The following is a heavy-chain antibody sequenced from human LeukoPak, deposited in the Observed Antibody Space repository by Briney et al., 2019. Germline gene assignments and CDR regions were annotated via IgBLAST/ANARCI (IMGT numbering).Heavy chain of an antibody. D-gene: IGHD5-24*01. CDR1: GFTFSSYW. CDR3: ARKRVRYGMDV. J-gene: IGHJ6*02. CDR2: INSDGSST. Sequence: PGGSLRLSRAASGFTFSSYWMHWVRQAPGKGLVWVSRINSDGSSTSYADSVKGRFTISRDNAKNTLYLQMNSLRAEDTAVYYCARKRVRYGMDVWGQGTTVTVSS. V-gene: IGHV3-74*01.